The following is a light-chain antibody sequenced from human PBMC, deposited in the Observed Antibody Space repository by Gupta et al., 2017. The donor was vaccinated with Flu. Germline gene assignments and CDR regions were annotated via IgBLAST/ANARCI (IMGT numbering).Light chain of an antibody. CDR1: QGLVYSDANTY. J-gene: IGKJ1*01. CDR2: LGS. Sequence: VTLGQPTYISCRSSQGLVYSDANTYLTWFQQTAGQSPRRLIHLGSYRDLGLPDRFSGSGSGTYFTLKISRVEADAVGVYYCRQGEPWPWTFGQGTKVEI. CDR3: RQGEPWPWT. V-gene: IGKV2-30*01.